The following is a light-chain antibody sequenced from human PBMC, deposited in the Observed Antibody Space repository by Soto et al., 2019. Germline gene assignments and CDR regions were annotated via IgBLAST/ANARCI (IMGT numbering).Light chain of an antibody. CDR2: EVT. V-gene: IGLV2-23*02. CDR3: CSYAGIYV. Sequence: ALTQPASVSGSPGQSITISCTGTSRDVGRYNLVSWYQQHPGKAPKLMIYEVTKRLSGVSHRFSGSKSGTTASLTISGLQAEDEADYYCCSYAGIYVFGSGTKVTVL. CDR1: SRDVGRYNL. J-gene: IGLJ1*01.